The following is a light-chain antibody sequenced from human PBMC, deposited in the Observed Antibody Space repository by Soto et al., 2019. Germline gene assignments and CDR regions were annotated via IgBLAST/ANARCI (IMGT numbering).Light chain of an antibody. Sequence: EIVMTQSPATLSVSPGERATLSCRASQSVSSNLAWYQQKPGQAPRLLIYGASTRATGIPARFSGSGSGTEFTLTISSLQSEDFAVYYCQQYNNWTFHSWTFGQGTKVEIK. CDR2: GAS. CDR1: QSVSSN. J-gene: IGKJ1*01. V-gene: IGKV3-15*01. CDR3: QQYNNWTFHSWT.